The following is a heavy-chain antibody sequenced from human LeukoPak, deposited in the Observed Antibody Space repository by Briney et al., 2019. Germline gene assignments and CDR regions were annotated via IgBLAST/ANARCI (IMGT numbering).Heavy chain of an antibody. V-gene: IGHV1-24*01. CDR2: FDPEDGET. J-gene: IGHJ4*02. CDR3: ATDYYYDSSGSYYTVDY. Sequence: ASVKVSCKVSGYTLNELSIHWVRQAPGKGLEWMGGFDPEDGETFYAQKFQGRVTMTEDTSTDTAYMELSSLRSEDTAVYYCATDYYYDSSGSYYTVDYWGQGTLVTVSS. D-gene: IGHD3-22*01. CDR1: GYTLNELS.